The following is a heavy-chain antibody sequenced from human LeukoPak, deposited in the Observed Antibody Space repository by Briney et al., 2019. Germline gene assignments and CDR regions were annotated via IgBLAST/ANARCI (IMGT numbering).Heavy chain of an antibody. CDR2: ISWNSGSI. D-gene: IGHD1-1*01. Sequence: GGSLRLSCAASGFTFDDYAMHWVRQAPGKGLEWVSGISWNSGSIGYADSVKGRFTISRDNGRNSLYLQMNSLRAGDTALYYCAKGGGYNWNDGIDYWGQGTLVTVSS. CDR1: GFTFDDYA. J-gene: IGHJ4*02. V-gene: IGHV3-9*01. CDR3: AKGGGYNWNDGIDY.